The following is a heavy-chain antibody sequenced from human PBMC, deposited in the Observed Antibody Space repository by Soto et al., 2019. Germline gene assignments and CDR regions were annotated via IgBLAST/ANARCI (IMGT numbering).Heavy chain of an antibody. D-gene: IGHD3-9*01. Sequence: ASGKVSCKASGYTFTSYAMNWVRQAPGQGLEWMGWINTNTGNPTYAQGFTGRFVFSLDTSVSTAYLQICSLKAEDTAVYYCARGGYDILTDYYYGMDVWGQGTTVTVSS. CDR2: INTNTGNP. V-gene: IGHV7-4-1*01. CDR3: ARGGYDILTDYYYGMDV. CDR1: GYTFTSYA. J-gene: IGHJ6*02.